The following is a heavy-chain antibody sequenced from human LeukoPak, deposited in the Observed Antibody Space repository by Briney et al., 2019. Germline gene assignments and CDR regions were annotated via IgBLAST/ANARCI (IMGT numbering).Heavy chain of an antibody. CDR2: ISGSGGST. V-gene: IGHV3-23*01. J-gene: IGHJ4*02. D-gene: IGHD6-19*01. Sequence: PGGSLRLSCAASGFTFSSYAMSWVRQAPGKGLEWVSAISGSGGSTYYADSVKGRFTISRDNSKNTLYLQMNSLRAEDMAVYYCAKVRYSSGWYSGFDYWGQGTLVTVSS. CDR1: GFTFSSYA. CDR3: AKVRYSSGWYSGFDY.